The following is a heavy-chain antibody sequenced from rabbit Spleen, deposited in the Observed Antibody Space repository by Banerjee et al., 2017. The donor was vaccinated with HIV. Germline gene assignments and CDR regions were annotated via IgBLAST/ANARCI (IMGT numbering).Heavy chain of an antibody. D-gene: IGHD5-1*01. CDR3: ARDGNKGGIYGDL. V-gene: IGHV1S40*01. J-gene: IGHJ6*01. CDR2: ITGSDTT. Sequence: QSLEESGGGLVKPGASLTLTCKASGLDFSSYWMCWVRQAPGKRPEWIGHITGSDTTYYASWAKGRFTISKTSSTTVTLQMTSLTAADTATYFCARDGNKGGIYGDLWGPGTLVTVS. CDR1: GLDFSSYW.